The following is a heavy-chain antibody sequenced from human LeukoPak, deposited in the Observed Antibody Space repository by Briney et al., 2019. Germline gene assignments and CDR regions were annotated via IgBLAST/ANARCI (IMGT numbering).Heavy chain of an antibody. CDR2: ISSSSSYI. CDR3: AREVDTVTTYNYYYYMDV. D-gene: IGHD4-17*01. CDR1: GFTFSSYS. J-gene: IGHJ6*03. V-gene: IGHV3-21*01. Sequence: GGSLRLSCAASGFTFSSYSMNWVRQAPGKGLEWVSSISSSSSYIYYADSVKGRFTISRDNAKNSLYLQMNSLRAEDTAVYYCAREVDTVTTYNYYYYMDVWGKGTTVTISS.